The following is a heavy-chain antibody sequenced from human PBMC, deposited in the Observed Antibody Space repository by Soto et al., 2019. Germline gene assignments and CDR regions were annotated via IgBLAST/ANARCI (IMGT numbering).Heavy chain of an antibody. J-gene: IGHJ4*02. CDR3: ARDHITVTYDY. V-gene: IGHV4-31*03. Sequence: SETLSLTCTVSGGSISSGGYYWSWIRQHPGKGLEWIGYIYYSGSTYYNPSLKSRVTISVDTSKNQFSLKLSSVTAADTAVYYCARDHITVTYDYWGQGTLVTVSS. D-gene: IGHD4-17*01. CDR2: IYYSGST. CDR1: GGSISSGGYY.